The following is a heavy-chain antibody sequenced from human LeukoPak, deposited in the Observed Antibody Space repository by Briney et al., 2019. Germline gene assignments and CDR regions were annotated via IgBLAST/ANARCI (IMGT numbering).Heavy chain of an antibody. V-gene: IGHV4-34*01. CDR1: GGSFSGYY. D-gene: IGHD4-17*01. CDR2: VNHSGST. Sequence: SETLSLTCAVYGGSFSGYYWSWIRQPPGKGLEWIGEVNHSGSTNYNPSLKSRVTMSVDTSKNQFSLKLSSVTAADTAVYYCARLHHDYGANVGYYFDYWGQGTLVTVSS. J-gene: IGHJ4*02. CDR3: ARLHHDYGANVGYYFDY.